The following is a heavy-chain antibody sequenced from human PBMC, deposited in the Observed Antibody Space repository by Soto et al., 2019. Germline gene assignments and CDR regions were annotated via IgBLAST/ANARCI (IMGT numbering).Heavy chain of an antibody. J-gene: IGHJ6*02. CDR2: ISYDGSNK. CDR3: AKDQGRRRQWLAQYYYYGMDV. V-gene: IGHV3-30*18. CDR1: RFTFSSYG. D-gene: IGHD6-19*01. Sequence: PGGSLRLSCAASRFTFSSYGMNWVRQAPGKGLEWVAVISYDGSNKYNADSVKGRFTIYRDNSKNTLYLQMNSLRAEDTAVYYCAKDQGRRRQWLAQYYYYGMDVWGQGTTVTVSS.